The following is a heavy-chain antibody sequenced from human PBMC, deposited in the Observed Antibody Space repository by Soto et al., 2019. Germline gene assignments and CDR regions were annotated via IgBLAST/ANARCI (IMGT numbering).Heavy chain of an antibody. Sequence: SETLSLTCAVYGGSFSGYYWSWIRQPPGKGLEWIGEINHSGSTNYNPSLKSRVTISVDTSKNQFSLKLSSVTAADTAVYYCARRRSGSGWGNYWGQGTLVTVSS. V-gene: IGHV4-34*01. CDR1: GGSFSGYY. J-gene: IGHJ4*02. CDR3: ARRRSGSGWGNY. CDR2: INHSGST. D-gene: IGHD6-19*01.